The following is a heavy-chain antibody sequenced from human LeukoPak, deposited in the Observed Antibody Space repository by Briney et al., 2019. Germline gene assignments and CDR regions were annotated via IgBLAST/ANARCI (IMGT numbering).Heavy chain of an antibody. CDR1: GFTFTSSA. Sequence: GASVTVSCKASGFTFTSSAVQWVRQARGQRLEWIGWIVVGSGNTNYAQKFQERVTITRDMSTSTAYMELSSLRSEDTAVYYCAAEWFGDGPLYYFDYWGQGTLVTVPS. CDR2: IVVGSGNT. CDR3: AAEWFGDGPLYYFDY. J-gene: IGHJ4*02. D-gene: IGHD3-10*01. V-gene: IGHV1-58*01.